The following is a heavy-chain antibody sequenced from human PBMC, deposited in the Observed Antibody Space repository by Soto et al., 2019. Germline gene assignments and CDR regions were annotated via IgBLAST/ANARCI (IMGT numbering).Heavy chain of an antibody. Sequence: QVQLVQSGAEVKKPGSSVTVSCKASGGTFSSYAISWVRQAPGQGLEWMGGIISISGTANYAQKFQGRVTITADESTSTAYMELSSLRSEDTAVYYCARSQGSSTSLEIYYYYYYGMDVWGQGTTVTVSS. CDR3: ARSQGSSTSLEIYYYYYYGMDV. J-gene: IGHJ6*02. CDR1: GGTFSSYA. V-gene: IGHV1-69*01. D-gene: IGHD2-2*01. CDR2: IISISGTA.